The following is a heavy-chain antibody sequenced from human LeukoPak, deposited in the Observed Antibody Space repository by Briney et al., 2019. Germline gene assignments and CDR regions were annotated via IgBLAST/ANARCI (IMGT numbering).Heavy chain of an antibody. V-gene: IGHV1-2*02. J-gene: IGHJ3*02. Sequence: ASVKVSCKASGYTFTGHYMHWVRQAPGQGPEWMGWINPSSGGSNSAQKFQGRVTMTRDTSISTAYMELSSLRSDDTAVYYCASIVGPTGRAFDIWGQGTMVTVSS. D-gene: IGHD1-26*01. CDR1: GYTFTGHY. CDR2: INPSSGGS. CDR3: ASIVGPTGRAFDI.